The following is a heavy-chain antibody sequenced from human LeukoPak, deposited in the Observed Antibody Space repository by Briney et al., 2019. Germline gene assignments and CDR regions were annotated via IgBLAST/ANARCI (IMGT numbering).Heavy chain of an antibody. D-gene: IGHD6-19*01. CDR2: LHGNGDET. CDR3: AAKRMAGTGYYFES. V-gene: IGHV3-23*01. J-gene: IGHJ4*02. Sequence: GGSLRPSCAASGVTFSSYAMNWVRQAPGKGLEWVSSLHGNGDETHYADSVKGRFTISRDNSKATLYLQMNSLRADDTALYYCAAKRMAGTGYYFESWGQGTLVTVSS. CDR1: GVTFSSYA.